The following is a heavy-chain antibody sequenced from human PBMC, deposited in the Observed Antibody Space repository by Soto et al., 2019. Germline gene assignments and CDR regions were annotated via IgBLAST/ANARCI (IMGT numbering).Heavy chain of an antibody. D-gene: IGHD3-3*01. CDR1: GFTFSDYY. J-gene: IGHJ4*02. CDR3: AKTTPPHPPLEWLSEQFGY. CDR2: ISSSGNTI. Sequence: PGGSLRLSCAASGFTFSDYYMSWIRQAPGKGLEWVSYISSSGNTIYYADSVKGRFTISRDNAKNSLYLQMNSLRAEDTAVYYCAKTTPPHPPLEWLSEQFGYWGQGTLVTVSS. V-gene: IGHV3-11*01.